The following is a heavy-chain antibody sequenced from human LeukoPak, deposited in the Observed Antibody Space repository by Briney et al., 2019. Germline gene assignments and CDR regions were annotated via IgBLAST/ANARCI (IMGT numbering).Heavy chain of an antibody. Sequence: GRSLRLSCAASGFTFTSYAMHWVRQAPGKGLEWVGVVSNDGTDKYYADSVKGRFTIPRDTSANTPYLQMNSLRAEDTAVYYCARGYYDDNNVYFTAASDAFDSWGQGTMVTASS. D-gene: IGHD3-22*01. CDR2: VSNDGTDK. V-gene: IGHV3-30-3*01. J-gene: IGHJ3*02. CDR1: GFTFTSYA. CDR3: ARGYYDDNNVYFTAASDAFDS.